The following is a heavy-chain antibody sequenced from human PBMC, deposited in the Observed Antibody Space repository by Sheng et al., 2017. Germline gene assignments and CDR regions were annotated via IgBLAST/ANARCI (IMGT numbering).Heavy chain of an antibody. V-gene: IGHV3-21*01. CDR2: ISSSRSFI. CDR1: GFTFSSYT. D-gene: IGHD6-19*01. J-gene: IGHJ4*02. CDR3: ASASSGWFYFDY. Sequence: EVQLVESGGGLVKPGGSLRLSCAASGFTFSSYTMNWVRQAPGKGLEWVSSISSSRSFIYYSDSVKGRFTVSRDNAKNSLFLQMNSLRAEDTAVYYCASASSGWFYFDYWGQGTLV.